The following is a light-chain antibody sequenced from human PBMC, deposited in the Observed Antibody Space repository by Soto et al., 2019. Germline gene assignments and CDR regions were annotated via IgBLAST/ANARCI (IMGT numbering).Light chain of an antibody. CDR2: RTS. Sequence: EIVMTQSPATLSVSPGERVTLSCKASRSVSVNLAWYQQKPGQAPRLLIYRTSTRATDVPDRFSGTGSGTDFTLTISGLQSEDFAVYFCRQYNNWPPYTFGPGTKVDIK. CDR3: RQYNNWPPYT. V-gene: IGKV3-15*01. J-gene: IGKJ2*01. CDR1: RSVSVN.